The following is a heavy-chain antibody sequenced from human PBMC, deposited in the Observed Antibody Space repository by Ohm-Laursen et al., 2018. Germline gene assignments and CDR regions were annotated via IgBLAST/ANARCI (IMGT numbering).Heavy chain of an antibody. Sequence: SQTLSLTCSVSGDSINNYYWSWIRQPARKGLDWIGRMYATGSSNYNPSLNSRVTMSVDTSRNQFSLKLTSVTAADTAVYYCAVSEVRYSFTYLADFWGQGTLVTVPS. CDR1: GDSINNYY. V-gene: IGHV4-4*07. D-gene: IGHD3-9*01. J-gene: IGHJ4*02. CDR2: MYATGSS. CDR3: AVSEVRYSFTYLADF.